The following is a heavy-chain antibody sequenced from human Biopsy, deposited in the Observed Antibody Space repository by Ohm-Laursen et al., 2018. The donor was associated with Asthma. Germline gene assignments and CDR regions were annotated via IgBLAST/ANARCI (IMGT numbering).Heavy chain of an antibody. CDR1: GFVLSQCG. D-gene: IGHD3-22*01. CDR3: ARQSGQDYGDSSGFDI. CDR2: VSSDGHNK. J-gene: IGHJ3*02. V-gene: IGHV3-30*03. Sequence: SLRLFCSATGFVLSQCGMHWVRQGPGKGLEWVALVSSDGHNKYYEDSVKGRFTISRDNSRNRLYLQINRLTVEDSAVYFCARQSGQDYGDSSGFDIWGQGTKVAVSS.